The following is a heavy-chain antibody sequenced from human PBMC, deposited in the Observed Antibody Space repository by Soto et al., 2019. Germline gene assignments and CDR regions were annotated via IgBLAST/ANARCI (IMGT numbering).Heavy chain of an antibody. CDR2: IWYDGSNK. D-gene: IGHD4-17*01. CDR1: GFTFSSYG. CDR3: ARDRPIGGDYDAFDI. V-gene: IGHV3-33*01. J-gene: IGHJ3*02. Sequence: QVQLVESGGGVVQPGRSLRLSCAASGFTFSSYGMHWVRQAPGKGLEWVAVIWYDGSNKYYADSVMGRFTISRDNSKNTLYLQMNSLRAEDTAVYYCARDRPIGGDYDAFDIWGQGTMVTVSS.